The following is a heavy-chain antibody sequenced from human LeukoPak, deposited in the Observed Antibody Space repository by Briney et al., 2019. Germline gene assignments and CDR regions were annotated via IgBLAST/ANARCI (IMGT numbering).Heavy chain of an antibody. Sequence: SETLSLTCTVSGGSISSHYWSWIRQPPGKGLEWIGYIYYSGSTNYNPSLKSRVTISVDTSKNQFSLKLSSVTAADTAVYYCARGLSNSGYYPPSYNWFDPWGQGTLVIVSS. D-gene: IGHD3-22*01. CDR2: IYYSGST. CDR3: ARGLSNSGYYPPSYNWFDP. CDR1: GGSISSHY. J-gene: IGHJ5*02. V-gene: IGHV4-59*11.